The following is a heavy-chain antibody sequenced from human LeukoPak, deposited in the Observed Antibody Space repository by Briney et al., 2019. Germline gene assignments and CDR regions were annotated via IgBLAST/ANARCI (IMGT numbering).Heavy chain of an antibody. CDR3: ARHEQWLIRFNH. V-gene: IGHV3-48*02. CDR2: ISSSSSRGTI. CDR1: GFTFSTSS. J-gene: IGHJ4*02. D-gene: IGHD6-19*01. Sequence: GGSLRLSCAASGFTFSTSSMNWVRQAPGKGLEWVSYISSSSSRGTIYYADSVKGRFTISRDNAKNSLYLQMNSLRDEDTAVYYCARHEQWLIRFNHWGQGTLVTVSS.